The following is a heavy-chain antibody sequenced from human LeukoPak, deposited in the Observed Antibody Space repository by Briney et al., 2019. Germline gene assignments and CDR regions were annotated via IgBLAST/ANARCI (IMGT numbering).Heavy chain of an antibody. CDR2: IYYSGST. CDR1: GGSVSSGSYY. Sequence: PSGTLSLTCTVSGGSVSSGSYYWSWIRQPPGKGLEWIGYIYYSGSTNYNPSLKSRVTISVDTSKNQFSLKLSSVTAADTAVYYCAREVDVWGKGTTVTVSS. CDR3: AREVDV. V-gene: IGHV4-61*01. J-gene: IGHJ6*04.